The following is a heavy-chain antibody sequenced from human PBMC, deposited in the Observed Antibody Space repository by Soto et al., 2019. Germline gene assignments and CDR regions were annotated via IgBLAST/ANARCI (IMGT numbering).Heavy chain of an antibody. CDR1: GGSISSSSYY. CDR2: NSGST. J-gene: IGHJ4*02. CDR3: ASLNGDYVSY. D-gene: IGHD4-17*01. V-gene: IGHV4-39*01. Sequence: QLQLQESGPGLVKPSETLSLTCTVSGGSISSSSYYWGWIRQPPGKGLEWIGSNSGSTYYNPSLKSRVTISVDTSKNQFSLKLSSVTAADTAVYYCASLNGDYVSYWGQGTLVTVSS.